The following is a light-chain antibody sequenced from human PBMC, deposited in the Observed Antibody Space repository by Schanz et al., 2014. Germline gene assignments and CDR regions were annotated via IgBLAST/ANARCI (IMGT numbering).Light chain of an antibody. CDR3: QQRSNWPSLT. CDR2: GAS. V-gene: IGKV3-11*01. Sequence: EIVMTQSPATLSVSPGERATLSCRASQSVSSNLAWYQQKPGQAPRLLIYGASNRATGIPARFSGSGSGTDFTLTISSLEPEDFAVYYCQQRSNWPSLTFGGGTKVDFK. J-gene: IGKJ4*01. CDR1: QSVSSN.